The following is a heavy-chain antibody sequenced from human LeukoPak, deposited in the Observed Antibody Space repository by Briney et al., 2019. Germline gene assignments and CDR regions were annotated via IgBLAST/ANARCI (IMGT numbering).Heavy chain of an antibody. Sequence: GGSLRLSCAASGFTFSDSYMSWMRQAPGKGLEWVSYISGSSTFTNFADSVRGRFIISRDNAKNSLYLQMNGLRAEDTAVYYCARGRELLGWYFDLWGRGTLVTVSS. V-gene: IGHV3-11*05. CDR1: GFTFSDSY. CDR2: ISGSSTFT. J-gene: IGHJ2*01. CDR3: ARGRELLGWYFDL. D-gene: IGHD1-7*01.